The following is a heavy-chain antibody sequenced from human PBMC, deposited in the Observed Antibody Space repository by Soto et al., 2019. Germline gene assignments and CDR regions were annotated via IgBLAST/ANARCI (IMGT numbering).Heavy chain of an antibody. Sequence: GGSLRLSCTASVLTFGNYAISWVRQAPGKGLEWVGLIRNQTYSETTQYAPSLKGRFTISRDDSNSIAYLQMNSPRAEDTAVYYCARGDCDSSGCISLDYWGQGILVTVSS. J-gene: IGHJ4*02. V-gene: IGHV3-49*04. CDR3: ARGDCDSSGCISLDY. CDR1: VLTFGNYA. D-gene: IGHD2-2*01. CDR2: IRNQTYSETT.